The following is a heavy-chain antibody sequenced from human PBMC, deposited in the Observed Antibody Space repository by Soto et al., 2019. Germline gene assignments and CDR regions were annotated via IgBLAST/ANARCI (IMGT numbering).Heavy chain of an antibody. V-gene: IGHV1-69*01. J-gene: IGHJ4*02. CDR1: GGTFSSYS. CDR2: IIPIFGTA. CDR3: ARDGGRHSGGSDY. Sequence: QVQLVQSGAEVKKPGSSVKVSCKASGGTFSSYSINWVRQAPGQGLEWMGEIIPIFGTANYAQKFQGRVTMTADESTSTDYMELSSLRSEDTAVYYCARDGGRHSGGSDYWGQGTLVTVSS. D-gene: IGHD1-26*01.